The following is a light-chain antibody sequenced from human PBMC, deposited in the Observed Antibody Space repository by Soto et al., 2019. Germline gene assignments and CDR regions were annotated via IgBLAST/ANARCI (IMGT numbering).Light chain of an antibody. V-gene: IGLV2-8*01. CDR2: GVN. Sequence: QSVLTQPPSASGSPGQSVTISCTGTSSDFGGYNYVSWYQQHPGKAPQLVIYGVNKRASGVPDRFSGSKSGNTASLTVSGLQAEDEADYYCSSYAGSNILYVFGTGTEVTVL. CDR1: SSDFGGYNY. J-gene: IGLJ1*01. CDR3: SSYAGSNILYV.